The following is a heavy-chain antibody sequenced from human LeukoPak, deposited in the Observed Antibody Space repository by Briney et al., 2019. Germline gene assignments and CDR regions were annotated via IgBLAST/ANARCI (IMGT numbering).Heavy chain of an antibody. J-gene: IGHJ4*02. CDR2: INHSGST. V-gene: IGHV4-34*01. CDR3: VAAFDY. Sequence: SETLSLTCAVYGGSFSGYYWSWIRQPPGKGLEWIGEINHSGSTNYNPSLKSRVTISADKSSTTAYLQWNSLKASDTAMYYCVAAFDYWGQGTLVTVSS. D-gene: IGHD6-19*01. CDR1: GGSFSGYY.